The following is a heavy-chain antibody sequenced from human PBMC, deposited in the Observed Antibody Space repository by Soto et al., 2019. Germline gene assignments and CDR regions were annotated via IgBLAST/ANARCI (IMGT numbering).Heavy chain of an antibody. D-gene: IGHD3-22*01. J-gene: IGHJ4*02. CDR1: GGSITSGGSS. CDR2: TYHSGST. V-gene: IGHV4-30-2*01. Sequence: SETLSLTCAVSGGSITSGGSSWSWIRPPPGKGLEWIGYTYHSGSTYYNPSLKSRVTISVDRSKNQFSLKLSSVTAADTAVYYCARIVEYYHDSSGYSNYFDYWGQGTLVTVSS. CDR3: ARIVEYYHDSSGYSNYFDY.